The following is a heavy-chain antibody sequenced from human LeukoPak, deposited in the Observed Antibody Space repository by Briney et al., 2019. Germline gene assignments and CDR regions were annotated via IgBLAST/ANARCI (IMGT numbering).Heavy chain of an antibody. V-gene: IGHV1-8*03. CDR1: GYTFTGHY. Sequence: ASLKVSCKASGYTFTGHYLHWVRQAPGQGLEWMGWMNPNSGNTGYAQKFQGRVTITRNTSISTAYMELSSLRSEDTAVYYCARVPRGDEWLLGIGYWGQGTLVTVSS. D-gene: IGHD3-22*01. CDR3: ARVPRGDEWLLGIGY. J-gene: IGHJ4*02. CDR2: MNPNSGNT.